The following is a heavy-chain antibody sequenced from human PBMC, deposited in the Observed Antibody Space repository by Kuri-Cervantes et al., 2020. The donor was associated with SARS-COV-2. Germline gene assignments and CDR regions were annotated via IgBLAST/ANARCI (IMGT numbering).Heavy chain of an antibody. J-gene: IGHJ6*02. CDR3: ARCSGITGTDFYCYYGMDV. Sequence: GGSLRLSCAASGFTFSSYGMHWVRQAPGKGLEWVAVIWYDGSNKYYADSVKGRFTISRDNSKNTLYLQMNSLRAEDTAVYYCARCSGITGTDFYCYYGMDVWGQGTTVTVSS. CDR1: GFTFSSYG. D-gene: IGHD1-7*01. V-gene: IGHV3-33*01. CDR2: IWYDGSNK.